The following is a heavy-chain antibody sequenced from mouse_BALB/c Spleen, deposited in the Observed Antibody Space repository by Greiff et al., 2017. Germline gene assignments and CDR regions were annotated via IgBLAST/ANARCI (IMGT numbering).Heavy chain of an antibody. Sequence: EVKLVESGGGLVQPGGSLKLSCAASGFTFSSYTMSWVRQTPEKRLEWVAYISNGGGSTYYPDTVKGRFTISRDNAKNTLYLQMSSLKSEDTAMYYCARQVYYDYDGFAYWGQGTLVTVSA. J-gene: IGHJ3*01. V-gene: IGHV5-12-2*01. D-gene: IGHD2-4*01. CDR2: ISNGGGST. CDR3: ARQVYYDYDGFAY. CDR1: GFTFSSYT.